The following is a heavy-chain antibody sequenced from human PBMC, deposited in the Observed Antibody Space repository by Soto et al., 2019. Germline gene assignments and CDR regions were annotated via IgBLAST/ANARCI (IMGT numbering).Heavy chain of an antibody. D-gene: IGHD3-22*01. CDR2: ISSSGSTI. V-gene: IGHV3-11*01. CDR1: GFTFSDYY. CDR3: ARLDGNDYDSSGYYYYYYGMDV. J-gene: IGHJ6*02. Sequence: QVQLVESGGGLVKPGGSLRLSCAASGFTFSDYYMSWIRQAPGKGLEWVSYISSSGSTIYYADSVKGRFTISRDNAKNSLYLQMNSLRGEDTAVYYCARLDGNDYDSSGYYYYYYGMDVWGQGTTVTVSS.